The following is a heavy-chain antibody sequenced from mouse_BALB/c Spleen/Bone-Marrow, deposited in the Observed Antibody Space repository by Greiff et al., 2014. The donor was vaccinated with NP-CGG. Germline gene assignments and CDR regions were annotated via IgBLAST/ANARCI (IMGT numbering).Heavy chain of an antibody. D-gene: IGHD1-1*01. V-gene: IGHV2-9*02. Sequence: VQLQQSGPGLVAPSQSLSITCTVSGFSLTSYGVHWVRQPPGKGLEWLGVIWAGGSTNYNSALMSRLSISEDNSKSQVFLKMNSLQTDDTAMYYCARDYYGSLYAMDYWGQGTSVTVSS. CDR2: IWAGGST. CDR1: GFSLTSYG. J-gene: IGHJ4*01. CDR3: ARDYYGSLYAMDY.